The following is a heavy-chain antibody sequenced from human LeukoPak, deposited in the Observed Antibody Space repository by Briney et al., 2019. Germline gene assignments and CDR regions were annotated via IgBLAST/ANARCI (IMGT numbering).Heavy chain of an antibody. J-gene: IGHJ5*02. Sequence: GGSLRLSCAASGFTSSDHYIDWVRQAPGKGLEWVSAISGSGGSTYYADSVKGRFTISRDNSKNTLYLQMNSLRAEDTAVYYCAKDPIAVAGTVWFDPWGQGTLVTVSS. D-gene: IGHD6-19*01. CDR3: AKDPIAVAGTVWFDP. CDR2: ISGSGGST. V-gene: IGHV3-23*01. CDR1: GFTSSDHY.